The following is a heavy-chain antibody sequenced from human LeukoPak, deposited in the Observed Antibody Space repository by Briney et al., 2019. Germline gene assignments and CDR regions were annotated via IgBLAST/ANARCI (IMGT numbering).Heavy chain of an antibody. CDR2: IYYSGST. CDR3: ARPYSSGWYGVFDI. J-gene: IGHJ3*02. D-gene: IGHD6-19*01. Sequence: SETLSLTCTVSGGSISSGDYYWSWIRQPPGKGLEWIGYIYYSGSTYYTPSLKSRVTISIDTSKNQFSLKLSSVTAADTAVYSCARPYSSGWYGVFDIWGQGTMVTVSS. V-gene: IGHV4-30-4*01. CDR1: GGSISSGDYY.